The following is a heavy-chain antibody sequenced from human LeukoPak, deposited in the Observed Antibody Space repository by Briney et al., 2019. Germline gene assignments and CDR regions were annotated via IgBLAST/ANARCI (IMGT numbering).Heavy chain of an antibody. CDR2: ISSSSSTI. D-gene: IGHD3-16*01. CDR1: GFTFSSYS. CDR3: ASDPNARITGDRPFDY. Sequence: GGSLRLSCAASGFTFSSYSMNWVRQAPGKGLEWVSYISSSSSTIYYADSVKGRFTISRDNAKNSLYLQMNSLRADDTAVYYCASDPNARITGDRPFDYWGQGTLVTVSS. V-gene: IGHV3-48*04. J-gene: IGHJ4*02.